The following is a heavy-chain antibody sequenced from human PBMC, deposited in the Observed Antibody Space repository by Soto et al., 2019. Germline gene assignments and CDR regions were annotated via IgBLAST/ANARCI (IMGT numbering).Heavy chain of an antibody. CDR1: GDSFSSGTYY. CDR3: ARPSFYYDTSGYAVAWFDP. Sequence: PXGTLSLTFTVAGDSFSSGTYYWSWIRQPPGKGLEWIGNIHYSGSTNYNPSLKSRVTMSVDTSKDQFSLKLTFVTAADTAMFYCARPSFYYDTSGYAVAWFDPWGQGTPVTVSS. J-gene: IGHJ5*02. CDR2: IHYSGST. V-gene: IGHV4-61*01. D-gene: IGHD3-22*01.